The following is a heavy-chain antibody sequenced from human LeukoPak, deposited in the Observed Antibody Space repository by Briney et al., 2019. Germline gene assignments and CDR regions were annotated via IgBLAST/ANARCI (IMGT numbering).Heavy chain of an antibody. V-gene: IGHV4-59*01. CDR2: IYYSGST. CDR1: GGSLSNYY. J-gene: IGHJ4*02. Sequence: PSETLSLTCTVSGGSLSNYYWSWLRQYPGQGLEWIGYIYYSGSTTYYIPSLKSRVTISLDTSKNQFSLKLTSVTAADTAVYYCASDRDGSDSYYFDYWGQGTLVTVSS. CDR3: ASDRDGSDSYYFDY. D-gene: IGHD5-24*01.